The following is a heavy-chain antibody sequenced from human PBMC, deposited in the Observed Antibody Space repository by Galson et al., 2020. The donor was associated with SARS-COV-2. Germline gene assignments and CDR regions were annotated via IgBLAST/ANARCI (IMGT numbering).Heavy chain of an antibody. J-gene: IGHJ4*02. CDR1: GYTFSTYG. CDR3: ASICSSSSCYVDY. V-gene: IGHV1-18*01. D-gene: IGHD2-2*01. CDR2: ISGYNGNT. Sequence: ASVKVSCKAFGYTFSTYGISWVRQAPGQGLEWMGWISGYNGNTNYAQRLQGRVTMTTDTSTSTAYMELRSLRSDDTAVYYCASICSSSSCYVDYWGQGTLVIVSS.